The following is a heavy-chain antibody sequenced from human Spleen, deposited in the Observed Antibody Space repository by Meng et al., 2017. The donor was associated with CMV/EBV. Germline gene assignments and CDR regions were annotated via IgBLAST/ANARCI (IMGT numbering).Heavy chain of an antibody. V-gene: IGHV3-7*01. J-gene: IGHJ4*02. Sequence: GESLKISCAASGFTFSSYGMHWVRQAPGKGLEWVANIKEDGTEKNYVDSVKGRFTISRDNVKNSVYLQMNSLRADDTAVYYCAKVGSSTRLERDWGQGTLVTVSS. CDR2: IKEDGTEK. CDR3: AKVGSSTRLERD. D-gene: IGHD1-1*01. CDR1: GFTFSSYG.